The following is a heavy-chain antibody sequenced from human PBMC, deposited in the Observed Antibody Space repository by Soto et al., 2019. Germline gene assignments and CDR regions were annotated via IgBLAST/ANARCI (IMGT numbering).Heavy chain of an antibody. CDR1: KLTFSDIW. J-gene: IGHJ4*02. CDR3: GVGRGWIFDF. V-gene: IGHV3-7*03. D-gene: IGHD6-19*01. CDR2: IKEDGSEK. Sequence: PGGSLRLSCVAAKLTFSDIWMTWVRQAPGKGLEWVANIKEDGSEKNYLDSVKGRFTISTDNSRNSLYLQMNGLRAEDTALYYCGVGRGWIFDFWGQGTLVTVSS.